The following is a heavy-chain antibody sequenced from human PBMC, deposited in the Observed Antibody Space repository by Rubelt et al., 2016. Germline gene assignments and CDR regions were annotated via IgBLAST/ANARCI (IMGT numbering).Heavy chain of an antibody. Sequence: QVQLQQWGAGLLKPSETLSLTCAVYGGSFSGYYWSWIRQPPGKGLEWIGEINHSGSTNYNPSLKSRVTRSVDTSKNQFSLKLSSVTAADTAVYYCARAGVTTADAFDIWGQGTMVTVSS. J-gene: IGHJ3*02. CDR2: INHSGST. D-gene: IGHD4-11*01. CDR3: ARAGVTTADAFDI. V-gene: IGHV4-34*01. CDR1: GGSFSGYY.